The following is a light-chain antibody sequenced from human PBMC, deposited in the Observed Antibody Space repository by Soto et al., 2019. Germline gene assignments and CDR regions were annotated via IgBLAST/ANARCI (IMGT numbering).Light chain of an antibody. V-gene: IGKV3-20*01. CDR2: GAS. CDR3: QQYGSSPTT. CDR1: QSVSSSY. J-gene: IGKJ1*01. Sequence: ESVLTHSLGTRSLSPAEIATVALGASQSVSSSYLAWYQQKPGQAPRLLIYGASSRATGIPDRFSGSGSGTDFTLTISRLEPEDFAVYYCQQYGSSPTTFGQGTKVDIK.